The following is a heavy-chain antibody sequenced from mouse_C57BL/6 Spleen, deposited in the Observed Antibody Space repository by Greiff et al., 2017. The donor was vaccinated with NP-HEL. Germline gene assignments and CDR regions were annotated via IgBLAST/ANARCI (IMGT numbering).Heavy chain of an antibody. J-gene: IGHJ2*01. V-gene: IGHV1-59*01. CDR1: GYTFTSYW. CDR3: ARPSYGNLGYCDY. Sequence: QVQLKQPGAELVRPGTSVKLSCKASGYTFTSYWMHWVKQRPGQGLEWIGVIDPSDSYTNYNQKFKGKATLTVDTSSSTAYMQLSSLTSEDSAVYYCARPSYGNLGYCDYWGQGTTLTVSS. CDR2: IDPSDSYT. D-gene: IGHD2-1*01.